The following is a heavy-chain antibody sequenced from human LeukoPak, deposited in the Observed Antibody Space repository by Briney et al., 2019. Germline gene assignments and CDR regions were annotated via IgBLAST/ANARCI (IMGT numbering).Heavy chain of an antibody. J-gene: IGHJ4*02. CDR3: ARGTEWLVTAFDY. V-gene: IGHV1-46*01. CDR2: INPSGGST. Sequence: ASVKVCCKAAGYTFTSYYMHWVREAPGQGLEWMGIINPSGGSTSYEQKFQGRVSMTRDTSTSKVYMELSSLRSEDTAVYYCARGTEWLVTAFDYWGQGTLVTVSS. CDR1: GYTFTSYY. D-gene: IGHD6-19*01.